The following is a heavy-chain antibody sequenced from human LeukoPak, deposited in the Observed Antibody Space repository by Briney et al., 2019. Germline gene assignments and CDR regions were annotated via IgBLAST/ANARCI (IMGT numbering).Heavy chain of an antibody. J-gene: IGHJ4*02. CDR1: GFTFSGYA. CDR3: AKDGDQVTVTKLDY. CDR2: ITGSGGTT. V-gene: IGHV3-23*01. D-gene: IGHD4-17*01. Sequence: PEGSLRLSCAAAGFTFSGYAMSWVRQAPGKVLEWVSTITGSGGTTYSADSVKGRFTISRDNSKNTLYLQMNSLRVEDTAVYYCAKDGDQVTVTKLDYWGQGTLVTVYS.